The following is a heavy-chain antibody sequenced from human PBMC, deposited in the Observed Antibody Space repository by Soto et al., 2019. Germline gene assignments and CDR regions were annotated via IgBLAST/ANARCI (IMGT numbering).Heavy chain of an antibody. CDR2: IIPILGIA. Sequence: SVKVSCNASGGTFSSFTISWVRQAPGQGLEWMGRIIPILGIANYAQKFQGRVTITADKSTSTAYMELSSLRSEDTAVYYCARDILTPLDAFDIWGQGTMVTVSS. D-gene: IGHD3-9*01. CDR1: GGTFSSFT. CDR3: ARDILTPLDAFDI. J-gene: IGHJ3*02. V-gene: IGHV1-69*04.